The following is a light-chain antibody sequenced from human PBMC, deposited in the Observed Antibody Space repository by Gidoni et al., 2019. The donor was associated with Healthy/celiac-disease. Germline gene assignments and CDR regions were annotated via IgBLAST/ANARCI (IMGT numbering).Light chain of an antibody. V-gene: IGLV2-23*01. Sequence: QSALTQPAYLSASPGQSITTSCTGTSSDVGSHNLVSWYQQHPGKAPKLMIYEGSKRPSGVSNSFSGSKSGNTASLTISGLQDEDEADYYCCSYAGSVVFGGGTKLTVL. CDR3: CSYAGSVV. J-gene: IGLJ2*01. CDR1: SSDVGSHNL. CDR2: EGS.